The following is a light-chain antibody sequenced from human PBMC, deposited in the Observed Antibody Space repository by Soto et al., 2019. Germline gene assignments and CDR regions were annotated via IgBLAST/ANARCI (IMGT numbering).Light chain of an antibody. CDR3: QQCYNWPQWT. Sequence: EIVLTQSPGTLSLSPGERATLSCRASQSVSSSYLAWYHQKPGQAPXLXXYGASSRATGIPARFSGSGSGTDFTLTISSLEPEDFAVYYGQQCYNWPQWTFGQGTKVDIK. CDR2: GAS. J-gene: IGKJ1*01. V-gene: IGKV3D-20*02. CDR1: QSVSSSY.